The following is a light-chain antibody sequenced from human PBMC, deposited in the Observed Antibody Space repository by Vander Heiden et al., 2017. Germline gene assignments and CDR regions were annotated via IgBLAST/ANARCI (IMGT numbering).Light chain of an antibody. CDR3: QEELT. CDR2: GAS. V-gene: IGKV3-20*01. J-gene: IGKJ4*01. Sequence: EIVLTQSPGTLSLSPGERATLSCRASQSVSSSYLAWYQQKPGQAPRLLIYGASSRATGIPERFSGSGSGTDFTLTISRLEPEDFAVDYCQEELTFGCGTKVAIK. CDR1: QSVSSSY.